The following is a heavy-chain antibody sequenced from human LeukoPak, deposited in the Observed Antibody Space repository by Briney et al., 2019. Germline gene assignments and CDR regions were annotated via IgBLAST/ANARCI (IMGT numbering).Heavy chain of an antibody. CDR2: ISAYNGNT. Sequence: ASVKVSCKASGYTFTSYGISWVRQAPGQGLEWMGWISAYNGNTNYAQKLQGRVTMTTDTSTSTAYMELRSLRSDDTAVYYCARDPFLGVMVRGVSSDAFDIWGQGTMVTVSS. J-gene: IGHJ3*02. CDR1: GYTFTSYG. CDR3: ARDPFLGVMVRGVSSDAFDI. V-gene: IGHV1-18*01. D-gene: IGHD3-10*01.